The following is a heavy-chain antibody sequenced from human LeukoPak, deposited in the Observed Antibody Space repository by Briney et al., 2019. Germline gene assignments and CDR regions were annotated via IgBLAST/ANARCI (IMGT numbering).Heavy chain of an antibody. CDR3: ARDSLGDPTYYFDY. Sequence: GGSLRLSCAASGFTFSSYAMHWVRQAPGKGLEWVAVISYDGSNKYHADSVKGRFTISRDNSKNTLYLQMNSLRAEDTAVYYCARDSLGDPTYYFDYWGQGTLVTVSS. J-gene: IGHJ4*02. CDR2: ISYDGSNK. CDR1: GFTFSSYA. D-gene: IGHD3-10*01. V-gene: IGHV3-30*04.